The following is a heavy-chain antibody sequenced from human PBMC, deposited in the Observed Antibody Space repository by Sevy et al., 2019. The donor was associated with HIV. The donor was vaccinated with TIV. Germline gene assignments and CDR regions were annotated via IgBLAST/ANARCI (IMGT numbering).Heavy chain of an antibody. V-gene: IGHV3-21*01. CDR2: ISSSSSYI. CDR1: GFTFSSYS. Sequence: GGSLRLSCAASGFTFSSYSMNWVRQAPGKGLEWVSSISSSSSYIYYADSVKGRFTISRDNAKNSLYLQMNSLRAEDTAVYYCARGTMVYAIVNYYGMDVWGRGTTVTVSS. CDR3: ARGTMVYAIVNYYGMDV. J-gene: IGHJ6*02. D-gene: IGHD2-8*01.